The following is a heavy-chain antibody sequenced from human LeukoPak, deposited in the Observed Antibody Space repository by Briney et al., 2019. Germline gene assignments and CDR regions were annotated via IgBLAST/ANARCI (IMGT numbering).Heavy chain of an antibody. CDR2: IYPGESET. CDR3: ARHETGPYFDY. Sequence: GESLKISCKGSGYSFSNYWIGWVRQMPGKGLEWMGIIYPGESETRYSPSVQGQVTISADKSITTAYLQWSSLKASDTAMYYCARHETGPYFDYWGQGTLVTVSS. D-gene: IGHD1-1*01. J-gene: IGHJ4*02. CDR1: GYSFSNYW. V-gene: IGHV5-51*01.